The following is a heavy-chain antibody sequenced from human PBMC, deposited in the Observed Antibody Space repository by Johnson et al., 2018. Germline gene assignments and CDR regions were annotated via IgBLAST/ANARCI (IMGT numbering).Heavy chain of an antibody. CDR1: GFTFSSYG. CDR3: ARDRGSSPPDAFDI. CDR2: IWYDGSNK. V-gene: IGHV3-33*01. D-gene: IGHD1-26*01. J-gene: IGHJ3*02. Sequence: QVQLVESGGGVVQPGRSXRLSCAASGFTFSSYGMHWVRQAPGKGLEWVAVIWYDGSNKYYADSVKGRFTISRDNSKNTLYLQMNSLGAEDTAVCYWARDRGSSPPDAFDIWGQGTMVTVSS.